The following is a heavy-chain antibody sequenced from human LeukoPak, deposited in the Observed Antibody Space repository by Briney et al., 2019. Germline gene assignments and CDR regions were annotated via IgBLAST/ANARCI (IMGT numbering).Heavy chain of an antibody. J-gene: IGHJ4*02. D-gene: IGHD1-26*01. CDR1: GASGKNDD. CDR3: ARLGSYHDF. V-gene: IGHV4-4*09. CDR2: IHTSGES. Sequence: SETLSLTCTVCGASGKNDDWGGSRQTPEKGVEWMGHIHTSGESRYYPSLESRLTMSIAKSRNKLSLKLTSVTAADTAVYFCARLGSYHDFWGQGALVTVSS.